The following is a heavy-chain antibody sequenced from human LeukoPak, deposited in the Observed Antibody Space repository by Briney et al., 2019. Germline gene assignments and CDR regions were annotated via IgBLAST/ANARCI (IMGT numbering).Heavy chain of an antibody. Sequence: PSETLSLTCAVYGGSFSGYYWSWIRQPPGKGLEWIGEINHSGSTNYNPSLKSRVTISVDTSKNQFSLKLSSVTAADTAVYYCASSDSSSWEVIDYWGQGTLVTVFS. CDR3: ASSDSSSWEVIDY. CDR1: GGSFSGYY. D-gene: IGHD6-13*01. J-gene: IGHJ4*02. CDR2: INHSGST. V-gene: IGHV4-34*01.